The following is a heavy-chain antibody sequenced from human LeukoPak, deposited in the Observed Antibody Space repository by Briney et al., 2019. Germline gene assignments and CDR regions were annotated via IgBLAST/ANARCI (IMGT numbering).Heavy chain of an antibody. CDR3: ARAYFSSWYMNWFDP. Sequence: PSETLSLTCTVSGGSVTDYYWSWIRQPPGKGLEWIGSIYPSGSTYYYPSLKSRVTISLDTSKNQFSLKLSSVTAADTAVYYCARAYFSSWYMNWFDPWGQGTLVTVSS. D-gene: IGHD6-13*01. CDR2: IYPSGST. V-gene: IGHV4-38-2*02. J-gene: IGHJ5*02. CDR1: GGSVTDYY.